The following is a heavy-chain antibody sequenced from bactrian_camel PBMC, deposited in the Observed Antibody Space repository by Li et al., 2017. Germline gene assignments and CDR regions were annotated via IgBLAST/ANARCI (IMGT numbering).Heavy chain of an antibody. Sequence: VQLVESGGGSVQAGGSLGLPCAGSGFTFSNYAMTWVCQVPGKGLEWVSSISSRALSTYYADSVKGRFTMSRDNAKNTLYLQMNSLKTEDTAVYHCAAEPRGSAYWGQGTQVTVS. D-gene: IGHD3*01. J-gene: IGHJ4*01. CDR1: GFTFSNYA. CDR3: AAEPRGSAY. CDR2: ISSRALST. V-gene: IGHV3S31*01.